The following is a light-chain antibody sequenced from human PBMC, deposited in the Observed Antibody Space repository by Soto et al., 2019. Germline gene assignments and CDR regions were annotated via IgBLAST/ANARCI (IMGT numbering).Light chain of an antibody. J-gene: IGLJ3*02. V-gene: IGLV2-11*01. CDR1: NSDVGTYNY. CDR2: IDN. CDR3: QSYDSSLNSGV. Sequence: QSALTQPRSVSGSPGQSVTISCTGTNSDVGTYNYVSWYQQLPGTAPKLLIYIDNSRPSGVPDRFSGSRSGTSASLAITGLQAEDEADYYCQSYDSSLNSGVFGGGTKLTVL.